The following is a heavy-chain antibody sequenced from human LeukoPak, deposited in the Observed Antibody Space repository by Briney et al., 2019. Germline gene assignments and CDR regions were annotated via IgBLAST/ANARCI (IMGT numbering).Heavy chain of an antibody. CDR1: GYTFTSYY. CDR3: ARGGPHGYNSGAFDI. V-gene: IGHV1-46*01. Sequence: GASVKVSCKASGYTFTSYYMHWVRQAPGQGLEWMGIINPSGGSTSYAQKFQGRVTMTRDMSTSTVYMELSSLRSEDTAVYYCARGGPHGYNSGAFDIWGQGTMVTVSS. J-gene: IGHJ3*02. D-gene: IGHD5-24*01. CDR2: INPSGGST.